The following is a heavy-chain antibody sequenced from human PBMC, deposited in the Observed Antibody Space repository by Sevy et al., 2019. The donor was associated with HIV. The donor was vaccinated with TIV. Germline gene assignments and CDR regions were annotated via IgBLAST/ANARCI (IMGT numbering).Heavy chain of an antibody. CDR1: GFTFSDSW. J-gene: IGHJ6*02. V-gene: IGHV3-7*01. D-gene: IGHD3-16*01. Sequence: GGSLRLSCAASGFTFSDSWMTWVRQAPGKGLEWVANIKEDGNERYYVDSVKGRFTLSRDNAKMSVYLELTSLRVEHSAIYYCARGRRNWGLGGLDVWGQGTTVTVSS. CDR3: ARGRRNWGLGGLDV. CDR2: IKEDGNER.